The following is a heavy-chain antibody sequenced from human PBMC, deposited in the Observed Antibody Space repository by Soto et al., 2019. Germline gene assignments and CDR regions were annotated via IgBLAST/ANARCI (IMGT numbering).Heavy chain of an antibody. Sequence: ASVKVSCKASGGTFSSYAISWVRQAPGQGLEWMGGIIPIFGTANYAQKFQGRVTITADESTSTAYMELSSLRSGDTAVYYCASGAFYGGNFAYWGQGTLVTVSS. J-gene: IGHJ4*02. CDR3: ASGAFYGGNFAY. CDR2: IIPIFGTA. D-gene: IGHD4-17*01. V-gene: IGHV1-69*13. CDR1: GGTFSSYA.